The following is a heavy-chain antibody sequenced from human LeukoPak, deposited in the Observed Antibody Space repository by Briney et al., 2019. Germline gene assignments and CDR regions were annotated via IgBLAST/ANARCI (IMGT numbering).Heavy chain of an antibody. Sequence: GASVKVSCKASGGTSSSYAIIWVRQAPGKGLEWMGRIIPIFGIANYAQKFQGRVTITADKSTSTAYMELSSLRSDDTAVYYCARVDTVGYYFDYWGQGTLVTVSS. CDR3: ARVDTVGYYFDY. CDR2: IIPIFGIA. CDR1: GGTSSSYA. V-gene: IGHV1-69*04. D-gene: IGHD5-18*01. J-gene: IGHJ4*02.